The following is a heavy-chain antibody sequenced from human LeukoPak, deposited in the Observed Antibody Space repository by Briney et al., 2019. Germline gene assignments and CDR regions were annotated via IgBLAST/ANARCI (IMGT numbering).Heavy chain of an antibody. J-gene: IGHJ5*02. Sequence: PSETLSLTCSVSGGSITSSIYYWGWIRQPPGKGLEWIGTLHHSGSTNYNPSLKSRVTMSVDKSKNQFSLKLSSVTAADTAVYYCARTEAFCSDTSCSNWFDPWGQGTLVTVSS. CDR3: ARTEAFCSDTSCSNWFDP. CDR1: GGSITSSIYY. D-gene: IGHD2-2*01. CDR2: LHHSGST. V-gene: IGHV4-39*07.